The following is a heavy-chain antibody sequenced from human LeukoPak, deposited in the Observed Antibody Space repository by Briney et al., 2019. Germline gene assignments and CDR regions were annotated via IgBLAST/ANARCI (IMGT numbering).Heavy chain of an antibody. J-gene: IGHJ4*02. CDR1: GGSFSGYY. CDR3: ARGQAVKIAAAGTGFDY. CDR2: INHSGST. D-gene: IGHD6-13*01. V-gene: IGHV4-34*01. Sequence: SETLSLTCAVYGGSFSGYYWSWIRQPPGKGLEWIGEINHSGSTNYNPSLKSRVTISVDTSKNQFSLKLSSVTAADTAVYYCARGQAVKIAAAGTGFDYWGQGTLVTVPS.